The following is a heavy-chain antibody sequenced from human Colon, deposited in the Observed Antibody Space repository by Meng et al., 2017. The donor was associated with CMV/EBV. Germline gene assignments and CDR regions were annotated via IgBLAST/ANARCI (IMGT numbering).Heavy chain of an antibody. CDR2: INSDGSNT. D-gene: IGHD4-11*01. CDR3: ARGMDSNVLQQ. J-gene: IGHJ1*01. V-gene: IGHV3-74*01. CDR1: GFTSTTNW. Sequence: GESLKISYAASGFTSTTNWMHWVRQVPGKGLVWVSRINSDGSNTNYADSVKGRFTISRDNGKNTLSLQMNSLRVEDMGVYYCARGMDSNVLQQWGQGTLVTVSS.